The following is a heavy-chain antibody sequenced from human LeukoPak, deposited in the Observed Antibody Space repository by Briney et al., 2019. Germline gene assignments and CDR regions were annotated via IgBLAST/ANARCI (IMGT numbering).Heavy chain of an antibody. Sequence: GRSLRLSCAASGFTFSSYAMHWVRQAPGKGREWVAVISYDGSNKYYADFVKGRFTISRDNSKNTLYLQMNSLRAEDTAVYYCARGVRDVLQTLTAGYYFDYWGQGTLVTVSS. CDR1: GFTFSSYA. J-gene: IGHJ4*02. V-gene: IGHV3-30-3*01. D-gene: IGHD5-24*01. CDR2: ISYDGSNK. CDR3: ARGVRDVLQTLTAGYYFDY.